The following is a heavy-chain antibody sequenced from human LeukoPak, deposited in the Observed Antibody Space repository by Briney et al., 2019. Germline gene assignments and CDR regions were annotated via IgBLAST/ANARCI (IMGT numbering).Heavy chain of an antibody. V-gene: IGHV4-34*01. CDR2: INHSGST. CDR3: ASWIAAAGTDLDAFDI. CDR1: GGSFSGYY. J-gene: IGHJ3*02. D-gene: IGHD6-13*01. Sequence: SETLSLTCAVYGGSFSGYYWSWIRQPPGKGLEWIGEINHSGSTNYNPSLKSRVTISVDTSKNQFSLKLSSVTAADTAVYYCASWIAAAGTDLDAFDIWGQGTMVTVSS.